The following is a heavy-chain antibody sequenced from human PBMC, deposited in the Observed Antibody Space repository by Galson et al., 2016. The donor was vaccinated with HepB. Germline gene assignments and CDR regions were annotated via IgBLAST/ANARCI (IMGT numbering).Heavy chain of an antibody. CDR1: GFSVSSNY. J-gene: IGHJ4*02. Sequence: SLRLSCAASGFSVSSNYMSWVRQTPGKGLEWVSVIHIGGSTYYGDSVKGRVTISRDNSKNTVYLQMNSLRAEDTAVYFCVRDTWKWGYNYASDASDIWGQGTLVIVSS. V-gene: IGHV3-53*01. D-gene: IGHD5-18*01. CDR3: VRDTWKWGYNYASDASDI. CDR2: IHIGGST.